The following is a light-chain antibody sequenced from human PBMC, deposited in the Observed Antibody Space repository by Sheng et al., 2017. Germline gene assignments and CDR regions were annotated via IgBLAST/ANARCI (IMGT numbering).Light chain of an antibody. CDR3: QSYDYTLGGLYV. V-gene: IGLV1-40*01. CDR2: ANT. J-gene: IGLJ1*01. CDR1: SSNIGSSYD. Sequence: QSVLTQPPSVSGAPGQRVTISCTGSSSNIGSSYDVHWYQQIPGTAPKLLIYANTNRPSGVPDRFSGSKSGTSASLVITGLQAEDEADYYCQSYDYTLGGLYVFGTGTKVTVL.